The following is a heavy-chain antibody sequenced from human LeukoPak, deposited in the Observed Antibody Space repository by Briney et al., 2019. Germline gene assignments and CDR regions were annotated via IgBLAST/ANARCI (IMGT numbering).Heavy chain of an antibody. Sequence: GGSLRLSCAASGFTFSSYGMHWVRQAPGKGLEWVAFIRYDGSNKYYADSVKGRFTISRDNSKNTLYPQMNSLRAEDTAVYYCAKDMGKGSLPDYWGQGTLVTVSS. V-gene: IGHV3-30*02. CDR3: AKDMGKGSLPDY. J-gene: IGHJ4*02. CDR1: GFTFSSYG. CDR2: IRYDGSNK. D-gene: IGHD6-13*01.